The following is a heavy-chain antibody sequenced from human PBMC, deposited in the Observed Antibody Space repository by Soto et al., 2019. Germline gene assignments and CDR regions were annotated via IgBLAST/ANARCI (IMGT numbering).Heavy chain of an antibody. V-gene: IGHV4-59*11. J-gene: IGHJ3*02. CDR3: ARGNDWKSSTFDI. CDR1: GGSLTDHY. D-gene: IGHD2-21*01. CDR2: VYCSGAT. Sequence: QVQLQESGPGLVKPSETLSLTCNVAGGSLTDHYWNWFRQSPGRGLQWIGYVYCSGATSYNPSLTSRVTMTVDTSKNQLSLTLRSVTAADTAVYFCARGNDWKSSTFDIWGQGTMVSVSS.